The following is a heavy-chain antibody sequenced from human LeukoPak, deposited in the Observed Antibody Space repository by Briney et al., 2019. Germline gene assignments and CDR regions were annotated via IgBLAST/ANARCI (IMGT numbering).Heavy chain of an antibody. CDR3: ARSVTATTLDY. CDR2: IWYDGSNK. V-gene: IGHV3-33*01. D-gene: IGHD4-17*01. CDR1: GFTFSSYG. Sequence: GGSLRLSCAASGFTFSSYGMHWVRQAPGKGLEWVAVIWYDGSNKYYADSVKGRFTISRDNSKNTLYLQMNSLRAEDTAVYYCARSVTATTLDYWGQGTLVTVSS. J-gene: IGHJ4*02.